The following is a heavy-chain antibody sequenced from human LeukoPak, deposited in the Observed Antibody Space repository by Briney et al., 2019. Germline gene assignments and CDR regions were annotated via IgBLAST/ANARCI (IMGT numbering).Heavy chain of an antibody. Sequence: ASVKVSCKASGYTFTSYYMHWVRQAPGQGLEWMGIINPSGGSTSYAQKFQGRVTMTRDTSTSTVYMELSSLRSEDTAVYYCARGHRAAAAQGIGIIVYWGQGTLVTVYS. D-gene: IGHD2-2*01. V-gene: IGHV1-46*01. CDR1: GYTFTSYY. J-gene: IGHJ4*02. CDR3: ARGHRAAAAQGIGIIVY. CDR2: INPSGGST.